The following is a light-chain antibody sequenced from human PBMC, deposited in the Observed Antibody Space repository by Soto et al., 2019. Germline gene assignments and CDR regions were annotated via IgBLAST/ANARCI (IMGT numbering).Light chain of an antibody. J-gene: IGKJ1*01. CDR1: QSISMW. CDR3: QQYSSSSPWT. V-gene: IGKV1-5*01. CDR2: DAS. Sequence: DIQMTQVPTTLSASVGDRITITCRASQSISMWLAWHQQKPGEAPKTLIYDASSLESGVPFRFRGSGSGTEFTLTISSLQPDDFATYYCQQYSSSSPWTFGQGTRVEIK.